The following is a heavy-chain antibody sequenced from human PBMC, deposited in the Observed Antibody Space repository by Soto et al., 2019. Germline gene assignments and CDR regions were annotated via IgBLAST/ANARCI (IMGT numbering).Heavy chain of an antibody. CDR2: INSDGSST. V-gene: IGHV3-74*03. CDR3: ARDRPDVTVVPCIAQPMFDY. J-gene: IGHJ4*02. D-gene: IGHD2-2*01. CDR1: GFTFSRHW. Sequence: DVQLGESGGGLVQPGGSLRLSCAASGFTFSRHWMHWVRQVPGKGLVWLSRINSDGSSTAYADSVKGRFTISRDNAKKTLYLHMNSLVAEETAVYYCARDRPDVTVVPCIAQPMFDYWGQGTPVTVSS.